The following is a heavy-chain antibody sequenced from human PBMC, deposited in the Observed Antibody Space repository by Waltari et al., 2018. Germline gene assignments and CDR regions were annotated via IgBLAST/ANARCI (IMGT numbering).Heavy chain of an antibody. Sequence: QVQLVQSGAEVKKPGASVKVSCKASGYTFTSYTMHWVRQAPGQRLEWMGWIHAGNGNTKYSQKFQGRVTITRDTSASTAYMELSSLRSEETAVYYCAREGFDYWGQGTLVTVSS. CDR1: GYTFTSYT. CDR3: AREGFDY. J-gene: IGHJ4*02. CDR2: IHAGNGNT. V-gene: IGHV1-3*01.